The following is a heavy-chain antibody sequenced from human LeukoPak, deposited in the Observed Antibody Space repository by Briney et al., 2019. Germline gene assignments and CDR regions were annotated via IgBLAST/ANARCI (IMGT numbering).Heavy chain of an antibody. J-gene: IGHJ4*02. CDR2: IYCSGST. Sequence: PSQTLSLTCTVSGGSISSGDYYWSWIRQPPGKGLEWIGYIYCSGSTYYNPSLKSRVTISVDTSKNQFSLKLSSVTAADTAVYYCARSGYSSGWGDYWGQGTLVTVSS. CDR1: GGSISSGDYY. CDR3: ARSGYSSGWGDY. V-gene: IGHV4-30-4*01. D-gene: IGHD6-19*01.